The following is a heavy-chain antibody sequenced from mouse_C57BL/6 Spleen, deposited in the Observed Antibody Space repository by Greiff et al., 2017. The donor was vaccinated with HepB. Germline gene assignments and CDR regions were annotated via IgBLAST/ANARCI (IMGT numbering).Heavy chain of an antibody. Sequence: EVMLVESGGGLVKPGGSLKLSCAASGFTFSDYGMHWVRQAPEKGLEWVAYISSGSSTIYYADTVKGRFTISRDNAKNTLFLQMTSLRSEDTAMYYCARCLYDYDVWFAYWGQGTLVTVSA. CDR3: ARCLYDYDVWFAY. CDR2: ISSGSSTI. J-gene: IGHJ3*01. D-gene: IGHD2-4*01. V-gene: IGHV5-17*01. CDR1: GFTFSDYG.